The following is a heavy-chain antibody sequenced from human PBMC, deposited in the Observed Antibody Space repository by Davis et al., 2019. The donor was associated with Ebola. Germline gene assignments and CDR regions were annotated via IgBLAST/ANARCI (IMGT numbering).Heavy chain of an antibody. V-gene: IGHV1-69*13. D-gene: IGHD1-1*01. CDR2: IIPIFGTA. Sequence: SVKVSCKASGGTFSSYAISWVRQAPGQGLEWMGGIIPIFGTANYAQKFQGRVTITADESTSTAYMELSSLRSEDTAVYYCARPQRNGAGWFDPWGQGTLVTVSS. CDR1: GGTFSSYA. CDR3: ARPQRNGAGWFDP. J-gene: IGHJ5*02.